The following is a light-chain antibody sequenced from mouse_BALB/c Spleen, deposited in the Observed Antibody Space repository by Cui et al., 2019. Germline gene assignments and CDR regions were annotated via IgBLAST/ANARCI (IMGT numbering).Light chain of an antibody. V-gene: IGKV6-15*01. CDR3: QQYNSYPLT. CDR2: SAS. Sequence: DIVMTQSQKFMSTSVGDRVIVTCKASQNVGTNVAWYQQKPGQSPKALIYSASYLYSGVPDRFTGSGSGTDFTLTISNVQSEDLAEYFCQQYNSYPLTFGAGTKLELK. J-gene: IGKJ5*01. CDR1: QNVGTN.